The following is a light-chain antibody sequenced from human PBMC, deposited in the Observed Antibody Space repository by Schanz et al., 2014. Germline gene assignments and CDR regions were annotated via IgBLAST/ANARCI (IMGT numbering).Light chain of an antibody. J-gene: IGLJ3*02. CDR1: TSDVGGYNY. CDR2: DVS. V-gene: IGLV2-14*01. Sequence: QSALTQPASVSGSPGQSITISCTGTTSDVGGYNYVSWYQQHPGKAPKLMIYDVSSRPSGVSNRFSGSKSGNTASLTVSGLQAEDEADYYCSSYAGSNKEVFGGGTKLTVL. CDR3: SSYAGSNKEV.